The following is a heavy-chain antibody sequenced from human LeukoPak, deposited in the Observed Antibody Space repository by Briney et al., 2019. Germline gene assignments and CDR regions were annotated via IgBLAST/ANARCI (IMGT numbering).Heavy chain of an antibody. Sequence: DSVTVSCKASGYTFTSYEINWVRQAPGQGVEGMGWMNPKRGKRVYAQKVQGRETMTRNTSISTAYMELSSLRSEDTAVYYCARGGVLLWFGELIYWGQGTLVTVSS. CDR1: GYTFTSYE. J-gene: IGHJ4*02. D-gene: IGHD3-10*01. CDR3: ARGGVLLWFGELIY. V-gene: IGHV1-8*01. CDR2: MNPKRGKR.